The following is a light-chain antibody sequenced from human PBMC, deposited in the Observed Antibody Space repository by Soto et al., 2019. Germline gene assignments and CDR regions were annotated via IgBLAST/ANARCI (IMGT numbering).Light chain of an antibody. CDR2: AAS. CDR1: HSIKTY. J-gene: IGKJ5*01. V-gene: IGKV1-39*01. Sequence: DIQMTQSPSSLSASVGDRVRITCRTSHSIKTYLNWYQQKPGKAPKLLIYAASSLESGVPSRFSGSGSGTDFTLTISSLQPDDFAIYYCQQSYSSPITFGRGTRLEI. CDR3: QQSYSSPIT.